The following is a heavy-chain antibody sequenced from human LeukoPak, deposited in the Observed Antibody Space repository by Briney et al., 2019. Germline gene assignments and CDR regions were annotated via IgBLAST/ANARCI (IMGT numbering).Heavy chain of an antibody. J-gene: IGHJ4*02. Sequence: SETLSLTCAVSSYSISSGYYWGWIRQPPGKGLEWIGSIYHSGSTYYNPSLKSRVTISVDTSKNQFSLKLSSVTAADTAVYYCARLGYCSSTSCYYFDYWGQGTLVTVSS. D-gene: IGHD2-2*01. V-gene: IGHV4-38-2*01. CDR2: IYHSGST. CDR3: ARLGYCSSTSCYYFDY. CDR1: SYSISSGYY.